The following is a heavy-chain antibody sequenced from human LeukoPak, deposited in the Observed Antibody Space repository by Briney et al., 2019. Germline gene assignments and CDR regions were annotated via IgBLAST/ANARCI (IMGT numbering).Heavy chain of an antibody. Sequence: PSETLSLTCTVSGASVNTNIYYWAWIRQAPGKGLEWIGSIFYSGSTYYNPSLKSRVTISIDTSQNQFSLKLTSVTAADTAVYYCARSGGYTSSFNWGQGTLITVSS. CDR2: IFYSGST. CDR3: ARSGGYTSSFN. J-gene: IGHJ4*01. V-gene: IGHV4-39*01. D-gene: IGHD6-19*01. CDR1: GASVNTNIYY.